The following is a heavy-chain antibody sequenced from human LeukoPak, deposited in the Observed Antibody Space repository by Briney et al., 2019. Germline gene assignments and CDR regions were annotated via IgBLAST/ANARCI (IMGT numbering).Heavy chain of an antibody. Sequence: GGSLRLSCAASGFTFSSYGMHWVRQAPGKGLEWVAVIWYDGSNKYYADSVKGRFTISRDNSKNTLYLQMNSLRAEDTAVYYCARRQYYYDSSGYYPGLRYHGMDVWGQGTTVTVSS. CDR3: ARRQYYYDSSGYYPGLRYHGMDV. D-gene: IGHD3-22*01. J-gene: IGHJ6*02. CDR1: GFTFSSYG. V-gene: IGHV3-33*01. CDR2: IWYDGSNK.